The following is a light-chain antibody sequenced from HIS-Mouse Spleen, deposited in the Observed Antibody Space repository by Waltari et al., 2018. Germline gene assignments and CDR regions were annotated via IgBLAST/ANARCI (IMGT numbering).Light chain of an antibody. CDR3: YSTDSSGNHRV. V-gene: IGLV3-10*01. CDR1: ALPKKY. Sequence: SYELTHRHSLSESPGQTARITCSGDALPKKYAYWYQQKSGQAPVLVIYEDSKRPSGIPERFSGSSSGTMATLTISGAQVEDEADYYCYSTDSSGNHRVFGGGTKLTVL. J-gene: IGLJ2*01. CDR2: EDS.